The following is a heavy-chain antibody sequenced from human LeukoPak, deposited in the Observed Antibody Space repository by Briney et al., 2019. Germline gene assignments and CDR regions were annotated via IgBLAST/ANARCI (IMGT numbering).Heavy chain of an antibody. CDR2: ISGSGGST. J-gene: IGHJ6*03. D-gene: IGHD2-8*01. CDR1: GFTFSSYD. V-gene: IGHV3-23*01. CDR3: AKGVYADNYYSYYMDV. Sequence: GGSLRLSCAASGFTFSSYDMSWVRRAPGKGLEWVSGISGSGGSTYYADSVKGRFTISRDNSKNTLYLQMSSLTAEDTAVYYCAKGVYADNYYSYYMDVWGKGTTVTVSS.